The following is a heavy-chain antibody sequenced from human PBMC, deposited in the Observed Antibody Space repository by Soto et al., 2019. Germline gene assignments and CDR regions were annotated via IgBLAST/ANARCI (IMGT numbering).Heavy chain of an antibody. CDR1: GVPFSSYV. CDR2: ISGGGSNT. D-gene: IGHD4-4*01. J-gene: IGHJ4*02. Sequence: VGSLRLSCAASGVPFSSYVVSWVRQAPAKGLEWVSGISGGGSNTFYADYVKGRFTISRDNSKNTLLLQMNSLGAEDTAVYYCAKDSNKYSSSLRGRYFDYWGQGIGVTVSS. V-gene: IGHV3-23*01. CDR3: AKDSNKYSSSLRGRYFDY.